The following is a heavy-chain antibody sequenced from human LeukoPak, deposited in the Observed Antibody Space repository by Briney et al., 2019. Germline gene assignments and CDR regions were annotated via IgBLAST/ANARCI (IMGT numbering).Heavy chain of an antibody. CDR3: ARGQEQFSSPWQWGPRRKNFYYYGMDV. J-gene: IGHJ6*02. Sequence: GGSLRLSCAASGFTVSSSSMNWVRLGPGKGLEWVSVISSDGNTYYADSVKGRFTISRDNSRDTLSLQMHGLRADDTAVYYCARGQEQFSSPWQWGPRRKNFYYYGMDVWGQGTTVTVSS. D-gene: IGHD6-19*01. CDR1: GFTVSSSS. CDR2: ISSDGNT. V-gene: IGHV3-66*01.